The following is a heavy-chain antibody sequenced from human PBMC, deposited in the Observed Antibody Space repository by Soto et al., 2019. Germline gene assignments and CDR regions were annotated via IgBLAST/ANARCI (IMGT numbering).Heavy chain of an antibody. D-gene: IGHD3-10*01. V-gene: IGHV3-30*18. CDR1: GFTFSNYG. CDR2: ISYDGSNK. J-gene: IGHJ6*03. Sequence: QVQLVESGGGVVQPGRSLRLSCAASGFTFSNYGMHWVRQAPGKGLEWVAVISYDGSNKYYADSVKGRFTISRDNSKNTLYLQINSLRAEETAMYYCAKDLAGYYYCSGRTVKKGKGDYFYYYMEIWGKGASVTVSS. CDR3: AKDLAGYYYCSGRTVKKGKGDYFYYYMEI.